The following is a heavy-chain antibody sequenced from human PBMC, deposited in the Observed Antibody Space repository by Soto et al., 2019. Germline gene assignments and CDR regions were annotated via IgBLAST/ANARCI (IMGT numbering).Heavy chain of an antibody. V-gene: IGHV4-31*03. CDR3: ARDIVRXGYSGYDLGIYYYGMDV. J-gene: IGHJ6*02. Sequence: SETLSLTCTVSGGSISSGGYYWSWIRQHPGKGLEWIGYIYYSGSTYYNPSLKSRVTISVDTSKNQFSLKLRSVTAADTAVYYCARDIVRXGYSGYDLGIYYYGMDVWGQGTTVTVSS. CDR1: GGSISSGGYY. D-gene: IGHD5-12*01. CDR2: IYYSGST.